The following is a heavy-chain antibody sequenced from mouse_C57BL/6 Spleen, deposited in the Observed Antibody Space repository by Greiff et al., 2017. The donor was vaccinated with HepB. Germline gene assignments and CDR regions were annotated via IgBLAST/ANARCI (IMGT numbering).Heavy chain of an antibody. CDR2: IYPGGGYT. D-gene: IGHD1-1*01. CDR3: ARHYGRGFDV. V-gene: IGHV1-63*01. J-gene: IGHJ1*03. Sequence: QVQLQQSGAELVRPGTSVKMSCKASGYTFTNYWIGWAKQRPGHGLEWIGDIYPGGGYTNYNEKFKGKATLTADKSSSTAYMQFSSLTSEDSAIYYCARHYGRGFDVWGTGTTVTVSS. CDR1: GYTFTNYW.